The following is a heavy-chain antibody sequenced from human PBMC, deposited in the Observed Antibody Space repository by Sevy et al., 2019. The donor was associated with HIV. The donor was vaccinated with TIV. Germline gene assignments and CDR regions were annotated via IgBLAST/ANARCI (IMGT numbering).Heavy chain of an antibody. D-gene: IGHD3-10*01. CDR1: GFTFSSYW. J-gene: IGHJ3*02. V-gene: IGHV3-74*01. Sequence: GGSLRLSCAASGFTFSSYWMHWVRQAPGKGLVWVSRINSDGSSTSYADSVKGRFTISRDNAKNTLYRQMNSLGAEDTAVYYCARDRSLYFYDAFDIWGQGTMVTVSS. CDR3: ARDRSLYFYDAFDI. CDR2: INSDGSST.